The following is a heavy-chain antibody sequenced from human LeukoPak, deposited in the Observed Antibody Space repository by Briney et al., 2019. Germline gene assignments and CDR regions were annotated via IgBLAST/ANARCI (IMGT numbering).Heavy chain of an antibody. D-gene: IGHD6-13*01. Sequence: GGSLRLSCAASGFTFSSYAMHWVRQAPGKGLEWVAVISYDGSNKYYADSVKGRFTISRENSKNTLYLQMNSLRAEDTAVYYCARVRIAAAGRGYFDFWGQGTLVTVSS. CDR1: GFTFSSYA. J-gene: IGHJ4*02. CDR3: ARVRIAAAGRGYFDF. CDR2: ISYDGSNK. V-gene: IGHV3-30-3*01.